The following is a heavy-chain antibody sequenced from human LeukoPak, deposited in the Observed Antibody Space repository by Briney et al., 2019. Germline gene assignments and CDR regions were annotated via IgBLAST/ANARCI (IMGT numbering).Heavy chain of an antibody. CDR3: ARDPTTFYYDSSGYFDY. J-gene: IGHJ4*02. CDR2: ISWDGGST. CDR1: EFTFDDYA. D-gene: IGHD3-22*01. Sequence: GGSLRLSCAASEFTFDDYAMHWVRHAPGKGLEWVSLISWDGGSTYYADSVKGRFTISRDNSKNSLYLQMNSLRAEDTALYYCARDPTTFYYDSSGYFDYWGQGTLVTVSS. V-gene: IGHV3-43D*03.